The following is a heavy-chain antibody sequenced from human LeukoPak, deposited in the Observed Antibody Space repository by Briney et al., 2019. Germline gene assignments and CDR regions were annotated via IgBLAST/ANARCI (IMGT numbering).Heavy chain of an antibody. V-gene: IGHV4-4*02. CDR1: GGSISSSNW. J-gene: IGHJ4*02. Sequence: SGTLSLTCAVSGGSISSSNWWSWVRQPPGKGLEWIGEIYHSGSTNYNPSLKSRVTISVDKSKNQFSLKLSSVTAADTAVYYCASWRYCSSTSCSLYFDYWGQGTLVTVSS. D-gene: IGHD2-2*01. CDR3: ASWRYCSSTSCSLYFDY. CDR2: IYHSGST.